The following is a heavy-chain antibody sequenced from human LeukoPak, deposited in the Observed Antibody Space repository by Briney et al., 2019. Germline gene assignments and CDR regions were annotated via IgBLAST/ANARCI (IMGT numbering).Heavy chain of an antibody. CDR2: IYYSGST. Sequence: PSETLSLTCTVSGGSISSYYWSWIRQPPGKGLEWIGYIYYSGSTNYNPSLKSRVTISVDTSKNQFSLKLSSVTAANTAVYYCARAGSSGVYDRGADAFDIWIQGPMVTGSS. J-gene: IGHJ3*02. D-gene: IGHD6-19*01. CDR3: ARAGSSGVYDRGADAFDI. V-gene: IGHV4-59*01. CDR1: GGSISSYY.